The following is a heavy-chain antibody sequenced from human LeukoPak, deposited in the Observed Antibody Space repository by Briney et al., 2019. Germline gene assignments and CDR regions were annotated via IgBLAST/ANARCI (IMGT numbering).Heavy chain of an antibody. CDR1: GFTFGDYA. V-gene: IGHV3-21*01. J-gene: IGHJ4*02. Sequence: GGSLRLSCTASGFTFGDYAMSWFRQAPGKGLEWVSSISSSSSYIYYADSVKGRFTISRDNAKNSLYLQMNSLRAEDTAVYYCARRQRVLNSSGSSDYWGQGTLVTVSS. CDR3: ARRQRVLNSSGSSDY. CDR2: ISSSSSYI. D-gene: IGHD3-22*01.